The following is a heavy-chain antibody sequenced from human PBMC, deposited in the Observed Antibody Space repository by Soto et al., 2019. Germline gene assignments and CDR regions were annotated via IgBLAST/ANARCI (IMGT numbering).Heavy chain of an antibody. CDR3: SKNSYFDS. J-gene: IGHJ4*02. Sequence: VQLLESGGDLVQPGGSLRLSCAASGFTFSNYAMSWVRQAPGKALEWVSSINIVGGNTNYADSVRGRFTMSRDDSKNTMFLQMNSLTAEDTAIYYCSKNSYFDSWGQGTLVTVSS. CDR2: INIVGGNT. CDR1: GFTFSNYA. V-gene: IGHV3-23*01.